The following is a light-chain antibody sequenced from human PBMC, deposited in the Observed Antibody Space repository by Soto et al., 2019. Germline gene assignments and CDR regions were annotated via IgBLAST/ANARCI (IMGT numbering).Light chain of an antibody. V-gene: IGKV1-16*02. CDR1: QGLSNY. Sequence: DIQMTQSPSSLSASGGDRVTISCRAGQGLSNYLGWFKQKPGKAPKSPIYAASSLHSGVPSKFSGSGSGTDFTLTISSLQPENFATYYCKDETFRHGSLLEIE. CDR2: AAS. CDR3: KDET. J-gene: IGKJ5*01.